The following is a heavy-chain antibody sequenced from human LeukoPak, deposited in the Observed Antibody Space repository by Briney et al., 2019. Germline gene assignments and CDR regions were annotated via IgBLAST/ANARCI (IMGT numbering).Heavy chain of an antibody. CDR3: ARDRNGGNSGAYYYYYMDV. Sequence: SETLSLTCTVSGGSISSYYWSWIRQPPGKGLEWIGYIYYSGSTNYNPSLKSRDTISVDTSKNQFSLKLSSVTAADTAVYYCARDRNGGNSGAYYYYYMDVWGKGTTVTVCS. CDR1: GGSISSYY. CDR2: IYYSGST. V-gene: IGHV4-59*01. J-gene: IGHJ6*03. D-gene: IGHD4-23*01.